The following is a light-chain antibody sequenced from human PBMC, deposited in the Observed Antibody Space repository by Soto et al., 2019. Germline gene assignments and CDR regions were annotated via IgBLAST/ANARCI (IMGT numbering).Light chain of an antibody. J-gene: IGKJ2*01. V-gene: IGKV3-20*01. CDR1: QSITSNF. CDR2: AAS. Sequence: EIVLTQSPGTLSLSPGERATLSCRASQSITSNFLAWYQQKPGQAPRLLIFAASTRAPGIPDRFSGSGSGTDFILTISRLEPEDFAVYFCQHYDTLPFYTFGQGTNVEIK. CDR3: QHYDTLPFYT.